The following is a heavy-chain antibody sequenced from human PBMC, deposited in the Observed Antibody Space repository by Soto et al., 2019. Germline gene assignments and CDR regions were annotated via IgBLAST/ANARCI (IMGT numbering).Heavy chain of an antibody. CDR3: AKDRYVCTGGRCNSVYSEN. V-gene: IGHV3-23*01. Sequence: HPGGSLRLSCAASGFTFDDYGMHWVRQAPGKGLDWCSGISGSGGSTYYAESVKGRLTISRDNSKNTLYLQINSLSAEDTAVYYCAKDRYVCTGGRCNSVYSENWGQGTLVTVSS. CDR2: ISGSGGST. CDR1: GFTFDDYG. D-gene: IGHD2-15*01. J-gene: IGHJ4*02.